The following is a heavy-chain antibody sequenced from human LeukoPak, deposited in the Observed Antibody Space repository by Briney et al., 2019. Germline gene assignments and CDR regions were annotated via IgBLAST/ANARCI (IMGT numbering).Heavy chain of an antibody. D-gene: IGHD1-1*01. Sequence: PGGSLRLSCAASAFTVSRNYMNWVRQAPGKGLEWVSVIYSGGSTYYADSVKGRFTITRDNSKNTVYLQMNSLRAEDTAVYYCARDSETETGWYYYGMDVWGQGTTVTVSS. CDR3: ARDSETETGWYYYGMDV. J-gene: IGHJ6*02. CDR1: AFTVSRNY. V-gene: IGHV3-53*01. CDR2: IYSGGST.